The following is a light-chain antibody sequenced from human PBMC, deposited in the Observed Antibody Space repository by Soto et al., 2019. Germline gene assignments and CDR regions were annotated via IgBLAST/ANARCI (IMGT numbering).Light chain of an antibody. Sequence: QSVLTQPPSVSGAPGQRVTISCTGSSTNIGAGYNVHWYQQLLGTAPKLLIYANSNRPSGVPDRFSGSKSGTSASLAITGLQDEDEADYYCQSYDSSLSEGVFGGGTQLTVL. CDR2: ANS. CDR3: QSYDSSLSEGV. CDR1: STNIGAGYN. J-gene: IGLJ2*01. V-gene: IGLV1-40*01.